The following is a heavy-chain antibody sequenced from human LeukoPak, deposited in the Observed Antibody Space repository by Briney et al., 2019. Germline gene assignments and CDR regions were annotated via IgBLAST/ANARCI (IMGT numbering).Heavy chain of an antibody. CDR2: ISGSGSLT. V-gene: IGHV3-23*01. CDR3: AKDRPNYYDSSGHYYRRDGDY. J-gene: IGHJ4*02. D-gene: IGHD3-22*01. CDR1: GFTLSTYA. Sequence: GGSLRLSCAASGFTLSTYAMSWVRQAPGKGLEWVSSISGSGSLTYYAGSVKGRFTISRDNSKNTLYLQMNSLRVEDTAVYYCAKDRPNYYDSSGHYYRRDGDYWGQGTLVTVSS.